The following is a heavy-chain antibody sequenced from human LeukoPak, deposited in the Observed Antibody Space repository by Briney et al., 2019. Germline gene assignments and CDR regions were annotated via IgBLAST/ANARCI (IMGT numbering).Heavy chain of an antibody. Sequence: GRSLRLSCAASGFTFSSYGMHWVRQAPGKGLEWVAVISYDGSNKYYADSVKGRFTISRDNSKNTLYLQMNSLRVEDTAIYYCVKLGDSGSSVYNWFDSWGQGTLVTVSS. D-gene: IGHD1-26*01. V-gene: IGHV3-30*18. J-gene: IGHJ5*01. CDR1: GFTFSSYG. CDR3: VKLGDSGSSVYNWFDS. CDR2: ISYDGSNK.